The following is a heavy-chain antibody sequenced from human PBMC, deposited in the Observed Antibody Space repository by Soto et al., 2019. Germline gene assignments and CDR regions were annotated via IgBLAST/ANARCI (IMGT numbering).Heavy chain of an antibody. J-gene: IGHJ4*02. V-gene: IGHV4-34*01. CDR3: ARGEGAAPGP. CDR2: IDHSGST. Sequence: QVQLQQWGAGLLKPSETLSLTCAVYGGSFGDYYSSWIRQSPGKGLEWIGEIDHSGSTVYNPSLESRVSISGDTSKNQFSLKLTSVTAADTAVYFCARGEGAAPGPWGQGTLVTVSS. D-gene: IGHD6-13*01. CDR1: GGSFGDYY.